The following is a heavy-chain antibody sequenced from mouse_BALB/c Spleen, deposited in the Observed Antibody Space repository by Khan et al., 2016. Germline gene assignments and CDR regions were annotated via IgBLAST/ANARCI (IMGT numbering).Heavy chain of an antibody. CDR3: ARSRRIGGSYLCDY. CDR2: IHPTSGYT. CDR1: GYTFTSYT. V-gene: IGHV1-4*01. D-gene: IGHD1-1*02. J-gene: IGHJ2*01. Sequence: QVQLKQSGAELARPGASVRMSYKASGYTFTSYTIHWVKQRPGQGLEWIGYIHPTSGYTNYNQKFKDKATLTADKSSSTAYMQLSSLTSEDSAVYYCARSRRIGGSYLCDYWGQGTTLTVSS.